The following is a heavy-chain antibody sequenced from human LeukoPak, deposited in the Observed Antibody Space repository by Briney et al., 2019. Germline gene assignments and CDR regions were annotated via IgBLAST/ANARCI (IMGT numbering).Heavy chain of an antibody. J-gene: IGHJ4*02. D-gene: IGHD1-14*01. CDR2: IXXXGGDX. Sequence: GGSLXLSCAASGFTFNDSXIXXXRQAPGKGXEXVSGIXXXGGDXPXXXSVKGRXTXXRXXSKNMVYLEMNSLRAEDTATYYCAKKSPGLNPFEYWGQGTLVTVSS. CDR1: GFTFNDSX. V-gene: IGHV3-23*01. CDR3: AKKSPGLNPFEY.